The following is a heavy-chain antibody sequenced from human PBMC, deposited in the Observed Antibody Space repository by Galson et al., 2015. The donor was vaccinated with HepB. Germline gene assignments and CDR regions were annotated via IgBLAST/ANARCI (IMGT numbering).Heavy chain of an antibody. J-gene: IGHJ3*02. CDR1: GGSFSGYY. CDR3: ARVRRYYDFWSGYYKGYPDAFDI. Sequence: ETLSLTCAVYGGSFSGYYWSWIRQPPGKGLEWIGEINHSGSTNYNPSLKSRVTISVDTSKNQFSLKLSSVTAADTAVYYCARVRRYYDFWSGYYKGYPDAFDIWGQGTMVTVSS. CDR2: INHSGST. V-gene: IGHV4-34*01. D-gene: IGHD3-3*01.